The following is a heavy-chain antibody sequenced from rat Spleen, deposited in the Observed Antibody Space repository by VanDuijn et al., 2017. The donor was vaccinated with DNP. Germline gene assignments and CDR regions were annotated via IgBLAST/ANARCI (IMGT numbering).Heavy chain of an antibody. Sequence: EVQLVESGGDLMQPGRSLKLSCVASGFTFNTYWMTWIRQVPGKGLEWVASITTSGDISYYPDSVKGRFTVSRDNAEGTLYLQMDSLRSEDTATYYCARHRIYNNLFDYWGQGVMVTVSS. J-gene: IGHJ2*01. CDR2: ITTSGDIS. D-gene: IGHD1-10*01. CDR1: GFTFNTYW. V-gene: IGHV5-31*01. CDR3: ARHRIYNNLFDY.